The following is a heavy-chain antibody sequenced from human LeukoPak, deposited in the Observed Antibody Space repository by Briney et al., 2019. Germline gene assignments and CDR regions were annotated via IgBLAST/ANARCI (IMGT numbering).Heavy chain of an antibody. J-gene: IGHJ4*02. CDR3: ARQNTSSSRTKFDY. CDR1: GGSFSGYY. Sequence: PSETLSLTCAVYGGSFSGYYWSWIRQPPGKGLEWIGEINHSGSTNYNPSLKSRVTISVDTSKNQFSLKLSSVTAADTAVYYCARQNTSSSRTKFDYWGQGTLVTVSS. V-gene: IGHV4-34*01. D-gene: IGHD6-13*01. CDR2: INHSGST.